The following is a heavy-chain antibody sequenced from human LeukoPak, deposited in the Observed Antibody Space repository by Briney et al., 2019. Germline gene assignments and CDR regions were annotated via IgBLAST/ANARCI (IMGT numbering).Heavy chain of an antibody. CDR1: GFTFSSYS. V-gene: IGHV3-21*01. J-gene: IGHJ3*02. D-gene: IGHD6-13*01. CDR3: ARDSSSLEGAFDI. Sequence: GALRLSCAASGFTFSSYSMNWVLQAPGKGLEWVSSISSSSSYIYYADSVKGRFTISRDNAKNLLYLQMNSLRAEDTAVYYCARDSSSLEGAFDIWGQGTMVTVSS. CDR2: ISSSSSYI.